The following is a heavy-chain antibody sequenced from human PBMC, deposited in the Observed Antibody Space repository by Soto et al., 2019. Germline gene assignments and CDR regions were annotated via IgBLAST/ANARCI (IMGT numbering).Heavy chain of an antibody. CDR1: GFTFSNHG. J-gene: IGHJ4*02. D-gene: IGHD1-26*01. CDR2: IYYDGSNE. V-gene: IGHV3-33*01. Sequence: QVQLVESGGGVVQPGRSLRLSCAASGFTFSNHGMHWVRQAPGKGLEWVARIYYDGSNEYYADSVKGRFTISRDNSKNTVYLQMNSLRVEDTAVYYCARGRGSGRFYQLAYWGQGTLVNVSS. CDR3: ARGRGSGRFYQLAY.